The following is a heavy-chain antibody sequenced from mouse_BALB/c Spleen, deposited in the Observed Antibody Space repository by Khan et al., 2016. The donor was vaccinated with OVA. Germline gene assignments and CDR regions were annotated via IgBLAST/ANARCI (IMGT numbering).Heavy chain of an antibody. CDR2: ISSTGST. D-gene: IGHD2-13*01. CDR1: GYSITSDFA. CDR3: ARSLYSSDSYAMDY. V-gene: IGHV3-2*02. J-gene: IGHJ4*01. Sequence: EVQLQESGPGLVKPSQSLSLTCTVTGYSITSDFAWNWIRQFPGNKLEWMGYISSTGSTSYSPSLKSRISITRDTSKNQFFLHLSSVTTEDTATYYCARSLYSSDSYAMDYWGQGTSVTVSS.